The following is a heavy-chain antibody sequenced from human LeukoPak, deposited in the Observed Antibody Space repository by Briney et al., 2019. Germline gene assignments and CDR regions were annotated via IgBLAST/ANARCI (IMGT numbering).Heavy chain of an antibody. V-gene: IGHV3-23*01. J-gene: IGHJ4*02. CDR2: ITGSAGST. Sequence: GGSLRLSCAASGFTFSNYAMSWVRQAPGKGLEWVSTITGSAGSTYYADSVKGRFTISGDNSKNTLYLQMNSLRAEDTAVYYCAKDRIGYCSAGSCSPFEYWGQGTLVTVSS. CDR1: GFTFSNYA. CDR3: AKDRIGYCSAGSCSPFEY. D-gene: IGHD2-15*01.